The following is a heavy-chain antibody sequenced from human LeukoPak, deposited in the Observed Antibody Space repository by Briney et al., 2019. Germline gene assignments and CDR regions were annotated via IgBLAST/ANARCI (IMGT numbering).Heavy chain of an antibody. CDR3: ARDAPSIAVAGTRDFDY. CDR2: ISAYNGNT. J-gene: IGHJ4*02. Sequence: ASVKVSCKASGYTFTSYGISWVRQAPGQGLEWMGWISAYNGNTNYAQKLQGRVTMTTDTSTSTAYMELRSLRSDDTAVYYCARDAPSIAVAGTRDFDYWGQGTLVTVSS. D-gene: IGHD6-19*01. V-gene: IGHV1-18*01. CDR1: GYTFTSYG.